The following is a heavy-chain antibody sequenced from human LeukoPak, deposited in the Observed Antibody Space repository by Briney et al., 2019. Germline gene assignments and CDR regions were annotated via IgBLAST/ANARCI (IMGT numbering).Heavy chain of an antibody. D-gene: IGHD2-15*01. Sequence: PSETLSLTCTVSGGCLSSYYWSWIRQPPGEGLGWIGYIYYSGRTNHNTSLRSRVTLPVDTSKNQSSMKLSSETAADTAVYYCAIPLGYCSGGSCAFDNWGQGTLVTVSS. V-gene: IGHV4-59*12. CDR3: AIPLGYCSGGSCAFDN. J-gene: IGHJ4*02. CDR2: IYYSGRT. CDR1: GGCLSSYY.